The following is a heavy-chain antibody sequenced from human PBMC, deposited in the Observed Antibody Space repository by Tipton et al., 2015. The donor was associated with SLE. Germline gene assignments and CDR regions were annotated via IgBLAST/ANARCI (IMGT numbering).Heavy chain of an antibody. J-gene: IGHJ4*02. D-gene: IGHD3-22*01. V-gene: IGHV5-51*01. CDR3: ARQGDSSASVDGFDV. Sequence: VQLVQSGGEVKKPGESLKISCQGLGYSFTSHWFGWVRQMPGKGLEWMGIIDPGDSYTTYSPSFEGNVTISVDKSISTTYLQWSSLKASDTAIYYCARQGDSSASVDGFDVWGQGTLVTVSS. CDR1: GYSFTSHW. CDR2: IDPGDSYT.